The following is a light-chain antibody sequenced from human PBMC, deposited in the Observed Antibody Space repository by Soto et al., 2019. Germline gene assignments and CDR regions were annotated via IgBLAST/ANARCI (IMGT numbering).Light chain of an antibody. J-gene: IGKJ5*01. CDR1: HSVDNH. V-gene: IGKV3-11*01. CDR3: QQRRDWLSIT. CDR2: DAS. Sequence: EVVLTQSPATLSLSPGDTATLSCRASHSVDNHLAWYQQKPGQAPRLLIYDASNGAAGIPARFSGSGSGTDFTLTISSLEPEDFAVYYCQQRRDWLSITFGQGTRLEIK.